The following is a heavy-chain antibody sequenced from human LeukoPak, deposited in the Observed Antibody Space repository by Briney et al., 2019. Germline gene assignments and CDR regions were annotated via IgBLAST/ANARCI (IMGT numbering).Heavy chain of an antibody. D-gene: IGHD3-3*01. V-gene: IGHV1-69*06. CDR2: IIPIFGTA. CDR1: GYTFTGYY. Sequence: SVKVSCKASGYTFTGYYMHWVRQAPGQGLEWMGGIIPIFGTANYAQKFQGRVTITADKSSTTVYMELSSLRSDDTAVYYCARDYILSGTVLEWLHAGYYMDVWGKGTTVTVSS. J-gene: IGHJ6*03. CDR3: ARDYILSGTVLEWLHAGYYMDV.